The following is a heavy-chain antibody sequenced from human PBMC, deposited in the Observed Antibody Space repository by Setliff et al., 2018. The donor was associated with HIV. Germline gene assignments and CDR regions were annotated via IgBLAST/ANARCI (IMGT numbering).Heavy chain of an antibody. CDR2: IDWDDDK. V-gene: IGHV2-70*11. CDR3: TRIRRRITMFGVVTDYGMDV. CDR1: GFSLSTTGMS. D-gene: IGHD3-3*01. Sequence: SGPTLVNPTHTLTLTRSFSGFSLSTTGMSLSWIRQPPGKALEWLARIDWDDDKYYSKSLKTRLTISKDTSKNQVVLTMTNMDPVDTATYYCTRIRRRITMFGVVTDYGMDVWGQGTTVTVSS. J-gene: IGHJ6*02.